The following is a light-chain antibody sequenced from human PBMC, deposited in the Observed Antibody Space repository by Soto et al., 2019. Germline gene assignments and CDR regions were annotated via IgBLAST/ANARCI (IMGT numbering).Light chain of an antibody. J-gene: IGKJ4*01. CDR3: QQSYSTPPLT. Sequence: DIQMTQSPSSLSASVGDRVTITCRASQSISSYLNWYQQKPGKCPKLLIYAASSLQSGVPSRFSGNGSGTDFTLTISSLQPEDFATYYCQQSYSTPPLTFGGGTKVEIK. V-gene: IGKV1-39*01. CDR2: AAS. CDR1: QSISSY.